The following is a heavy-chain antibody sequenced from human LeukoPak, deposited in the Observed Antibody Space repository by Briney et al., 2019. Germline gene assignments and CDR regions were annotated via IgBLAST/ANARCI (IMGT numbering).Heavy chain of an antibody. CDR2: ISGSGGST. CDR1: GFTFSSYA. J-gene: IGHJ4*02. V-gene: IGHV3-23*01. D-gene: IGHD1-26*01. CDR3: AKDWGATTPGGFDY. Sequence: GGSRRLSCAASGFTFSSYAMSWVRQAPGMGLEWVSAISGSGGSTYDADSVKGRFTISRDNSKNTLYLQMNSLRAEDTAVYYCAKDWGATTPGGFDYWGQGTLVTVSS.